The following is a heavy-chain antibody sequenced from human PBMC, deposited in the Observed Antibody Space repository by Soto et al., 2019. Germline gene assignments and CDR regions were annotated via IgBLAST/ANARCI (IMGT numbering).Heavy chain of an antibody. V-gene: IGHV4-31*03. CDR3: ARENDSSGYYDY. D-gene: IGHD3-22*01. CDR2: IYYSGST. Sequence: QVQLQESGPGLVKPSQTLSLTCTVSGGSISSGGYYWSWIRQHPGKGLEWIGYIYYSGSTYYNPSLKSRXXIXVXXSKNQFSLKLSSVTAADTAVYYCARENDSSGYYDYWGQGTLVTVSS. CDR1: GGSISSGGYY. J-gene: IGHJ4*02.